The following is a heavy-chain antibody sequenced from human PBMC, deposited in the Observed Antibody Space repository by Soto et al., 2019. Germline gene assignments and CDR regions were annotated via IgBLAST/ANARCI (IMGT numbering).Heavy chain of an antibody. V-gene: IGHV1-3*01. Sequence: ASVKVSCKASGYTSTSYAMHWVRQAPGQRLEWMGWINAGNGNTKYSQEFQGRVTITRDTSASTAYMELNSLRSEDTAVYYCARSSSYYFIDDYWGQGTLVTVS. CDR2: INAGNGNT. D-gene: IGHD3-22*01. J-gene: IGHJ4*02. CDR3: ARSSSYYFIDDY. CDR1: GYTSTSYA.